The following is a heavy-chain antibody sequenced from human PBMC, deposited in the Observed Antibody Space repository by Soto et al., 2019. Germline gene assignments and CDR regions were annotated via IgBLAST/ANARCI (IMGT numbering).Heavy chain of an antibody. CDR2: VKDGGHT. CDR3: ARGQEGVVATH. J-gene: IGHJ4*02. Sequence: QVQLQQWGAGLLKPSEPLSLNCAVTGGSLSGYYWSWIRQPPGKGLEWIGEVKDGGHTNYSPSLRGRVTISSDTSNNHLSLRLNSVTDADTGVYYCARGQEGVVATHWDQGSLVTVSS. D-gene: IGHD5-12*01. V-gene: IGHV4-34*01. CDR1: GGSLSGYY.